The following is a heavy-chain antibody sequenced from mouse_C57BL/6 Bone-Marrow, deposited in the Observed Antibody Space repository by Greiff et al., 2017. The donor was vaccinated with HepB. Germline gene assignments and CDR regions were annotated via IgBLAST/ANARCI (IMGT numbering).Heavy chain of an antibody. Sequence: QVQLQQPGAELVKPGASVKLSCKASGYTFTSYWMHWVKQRPGQGLEWIGMIHPNSGSTNYNEKFKSKATLTVDKSSSTAYMQLSSLTSEDSAVYYCARWGGYYFHYAMDYWGQGTSVTVSS. CDR3: ARWGGYYFHYAMDY. D-gene: IGHD2-3*01. V-gene: IGHV1-64*01. CDR1: GYTFTSYW. CDR2: IHPNSGST. J-gene: IGHJ4*01.